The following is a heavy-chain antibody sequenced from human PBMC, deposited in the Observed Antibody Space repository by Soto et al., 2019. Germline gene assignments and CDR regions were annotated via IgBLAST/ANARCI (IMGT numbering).Heavy chain of an antibody. J-gene: IGHJ4*02. CDR1: GLTFSLYG. Sequence: QVQLVESGGDVIQSGRSLRLSCAVSGLTFSLYGMHWVRQAPGKGLEWVAFISYEGRNKYYADSVKGRFTISRDNSKNTLSLQLDSLSPEDTAVYYCAKGRDSTLLRWQYFDNWGQGTQVTVSS. CDR2: ISYEGRNK. CDR3: AKGRDSTLLRWQYFDN. D-gene: IGHD2-15*01. V-gene: IGHV3-30*18.